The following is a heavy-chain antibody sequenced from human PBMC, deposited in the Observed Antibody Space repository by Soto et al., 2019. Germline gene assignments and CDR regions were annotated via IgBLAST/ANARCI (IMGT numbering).Heavy chain of an antibody. V-gene: IGHV1-3*04. J-gene: IGHJ4*02. CDR2: INTGNGNT. CDR1: GYTFTSYA. D-gene: IGHD2-2*01. CDR3: ARGGEALKIVPAATGAGDY. Sequence: QVQLVQSGAEEKKPGASVKVSCKASGYTFTSYAMHWVREAPGQRLEWMGWINTGNGNTKYSQKFQGRVTITRDTSASTAYMELSSLRSEDTAVYYCARGGEALKIVPAATGAGDYWGQGTLVTVSS.